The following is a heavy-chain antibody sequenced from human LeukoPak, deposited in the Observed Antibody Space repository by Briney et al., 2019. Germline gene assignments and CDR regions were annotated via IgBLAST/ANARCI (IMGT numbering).Heavy chain of an antibody. Sequence: GGSLRLSCAASGFTFSTYGMNWVRQAPGKWLEWVSGISGSGDSTYYADSVKGRFTISRDNSKNTLYLQMNSLRAEDTAVYYCARRSGIAVAGAFDYWGQGTLVTVSS. CDR1: GFTFSTYG. V-gene: IGHV3-23*01. CDR3: ARRSGIAVAGAFDY. D-gene: IGHD6-19*01. J-gene: IGHJ4*02. CDR2: ISGSGDST.